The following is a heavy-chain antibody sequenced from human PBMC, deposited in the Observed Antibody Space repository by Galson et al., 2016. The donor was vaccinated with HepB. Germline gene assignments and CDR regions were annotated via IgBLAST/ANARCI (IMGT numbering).Heavy chain of an antibody. CDR2: IKSRTDGGTT. CDR1: GFTFSNAW. D-gene: IGHD3-10*01. V-gene: IGHV3-15*01. Sequence: SLRLSCAASGFTFSNAWMNWVRQAPGKGLEWVGRIKSRTDGGTTDYAAPVKGRFTISRDDSKNTLYLQMNSLKTEDTAVYFCARRLDTQGRIGGWAWGMDVWGQGTTVTVSS. CDR3: ARRLDTQGRIGGWAWGMDV. J-gene: IGHJ6*02.